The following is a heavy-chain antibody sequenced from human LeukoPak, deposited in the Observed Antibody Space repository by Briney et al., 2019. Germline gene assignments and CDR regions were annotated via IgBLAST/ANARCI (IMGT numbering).Heavy chain of an antibody. V-gene: IGHV3-53*01. J-gene: IGHJ6*03. CDR2: IYSGGST. Sequence: PGGSLRLSCAASGFTFDGYTMHWVRQAPGKGLEWVSVIYSGGSTYYADSVKGRFTISRDNSKNTLYLQMNSLRAEDTAVYYCARAGDIAAAGKVTYYYYYMDVWGKGTTVTVSS. D-gene: IGHD6-13*01. CDR1: GFTFDGYT. CDR3: ARAGDIAAAGKVTYYYYYMDV.